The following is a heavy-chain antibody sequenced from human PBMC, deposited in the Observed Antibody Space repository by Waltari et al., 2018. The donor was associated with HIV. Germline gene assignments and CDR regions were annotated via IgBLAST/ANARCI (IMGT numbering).Heavy chain of an antibody. CDR3: ARVVASAGLRFDR. CDR1: GDSVVSGSYY. Sequence: QVQLQESGPGLVKPSETLSLTCSVSGDSVVSGSYYWSWMRQPPGKGLEWIGNIDYTGRANYNPSLKTRVTISADTSKNHLSLKLTSVTAGDTAIYYCARVVASAGLRFDRWGQGSLVTVSS. CDR2: IDYTGRA. V-gene: IGHV4-61*03. J-gene: IGHJ5*02. D-gene: IGHD2-21*01.